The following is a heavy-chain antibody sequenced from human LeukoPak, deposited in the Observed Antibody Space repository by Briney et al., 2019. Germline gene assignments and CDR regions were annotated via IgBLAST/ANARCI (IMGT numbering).Heavy chain of an antibody. D-gene: IGHD5-12*01. Sequence: GGSLRLSCAASGFTFDDYTMHWVRQAPGKGLGWVSLISWDGGSTYYADSVKGRFTISRDNSKNSLYLQMNSLRTEDTALYYCAKGGMATIGGYFDYWGQGTLVTVSS. CDR2: ISWDGGST. J-gene: IGHJ4*02. V-gene: IGHV3-43*01. CDR3: AKGGMATIGGYFDY. CDR1: GFTFDDYT.